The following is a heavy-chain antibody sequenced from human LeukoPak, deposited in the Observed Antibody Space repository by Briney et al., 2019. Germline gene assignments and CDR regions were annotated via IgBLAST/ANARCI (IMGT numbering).Heavy chain of an antibody. Sequence: ASVKVSCKVSGYTLTELSMDWVRQAPGKGLEWMGGFDPEDGETIYAQKFQGRVTMTEDTATDTAYMELSSLRSEDTAVYYCATIPFYSSSPGFDPWGQGTLVTVSS. V-gene: IGHV1-24*01. CDR1: GYTLTELS. D-gene: IGHD6-13*01. CDR3: ATIPFYSSSPGFDP. CDR2: FDPEDGET. J-gene: IGHJ5*02.